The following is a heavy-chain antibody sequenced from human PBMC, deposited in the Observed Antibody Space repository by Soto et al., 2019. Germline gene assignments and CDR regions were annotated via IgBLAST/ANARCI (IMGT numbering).Heavy chain of an antibody. J-gene: IGHJ6*03. CDR1: GFILSDCA. CDR3: ARDLSWGSNWYYYMDV. V-gene: IGHV3-48*01. Sequence: GGSLRLSCATSGFILSDCAMNWVRQAPGKGLEWVSYISSSSSVIDYADSVKGRFTVFRDNARNSLYLQMNSLRAEDTAVYYCARDLSWGSNWYYYMDVWGKGTTVTVS. CDR2: ISSSSSVI. D-gene: IGHD7-27*01.